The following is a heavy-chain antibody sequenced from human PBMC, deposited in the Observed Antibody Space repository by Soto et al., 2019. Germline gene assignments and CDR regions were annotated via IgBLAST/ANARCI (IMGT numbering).Heavy chain of an antibody. CDR3: ARDPAPSGWYDY. J-gene: IGHJ4*02. Sequence: GGSLRLSCAASGFTLRDYWMHWVRQAPGKGLVWVSRINSDGSSTTYADSVKGRFIISRDSAKNTLYLQMNSLRAEDTALYYCARDPAPSGWYDYWGQGTQVTGSS. D-gene: IGHD6-19*01. V-gene: IGHV3-74*01. CDR1: GFTLRDYW. CDR2: INSDGSST.